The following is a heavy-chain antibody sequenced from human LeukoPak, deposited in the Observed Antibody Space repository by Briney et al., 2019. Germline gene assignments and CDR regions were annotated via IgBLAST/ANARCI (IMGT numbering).Heavy chain of an antibody. D-gene: IGHD3-3*02. V-gene: IGHV4-59*02. CDR1: GASVSAYY. CDR2: IHYSGST. Sequence: SETLSLTCTVSGASVSAYYWTWIRQPPGKRLGWLGYIHYSGSTNYNPSLNSRVTMSLDASKNQFSLKLSSVSAADTAVYYCAQVRLAGLFDPWGQGTLVTVSS. CDR3: AQVRLAGLFDP. J-gene: IGHJ5*02.